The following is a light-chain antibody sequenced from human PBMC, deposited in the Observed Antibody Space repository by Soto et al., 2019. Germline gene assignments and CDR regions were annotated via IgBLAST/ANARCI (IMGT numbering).Light chain of an antibody. CDR3: QQFNSYPQGYT. CDR2: DAS. Sequence: AIQLTQSPSSLSASVGDRVTITCRARQGISSALAWYQQKPGKAPKLLIYDASSLESGVPSRFSGSGSGTDFTLTIISLQPEDFATYYCQQFNSYPQGYTSGQGTKLEIK. J-gene: IGKJ2*01. CDR1: QGISSA. V-gene: IGKV1-13*02.